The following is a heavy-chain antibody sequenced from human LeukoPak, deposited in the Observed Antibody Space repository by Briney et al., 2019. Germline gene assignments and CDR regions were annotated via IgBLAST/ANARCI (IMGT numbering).Heavy chain of an antibody. J-gene: IGHJ3*02. D-gene: IGHD3-16*01. Sequence: GGTLRLSCAASGFTSSSYWMHWVRQVPGQGLVWVSRIGTDGSRTTYADYVQGRFTISRDNAKNTLYLQMNSLRAEDTAVYYCARDKLGGNSNGFDIWGQGTLVTVSS. V-gene: IGHV3-74*01. CDR3: ARDKLGGNSNGFDI. CDR1: GFTSSSYW. CDR2: IGTDGSRT.